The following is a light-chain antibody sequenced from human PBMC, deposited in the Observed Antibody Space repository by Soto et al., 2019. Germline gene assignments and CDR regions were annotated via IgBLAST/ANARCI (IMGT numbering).Light chain of an antibody. CDR1: SSDVGGYNY. CDR3: SSYTSSSTLEV. CDR2: EVS. J-gene: IGLJ3*02. Sequence: QSALTQPASVSGSPGQSITISCTGTSSDVGGYNYVSWYQQHPGKAPKLMIYEVSNRPSGLSNPFSGSKSGNTASLTISGLRAEDEAEYYCSSYTSSSTLEVFGGGTKLTVL. V-gene: IGLV2-14*01.